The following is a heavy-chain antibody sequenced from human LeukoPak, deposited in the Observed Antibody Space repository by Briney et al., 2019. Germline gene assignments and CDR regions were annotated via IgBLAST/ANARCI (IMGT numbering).Heavy chain of an antibody. CDR2: ISAYNGNT. CDR1: GYTLTSCG. J-gene: IGHJ5*02. CDR3: ARRIAAAGGFDP. Sequence: ASVKVSCKASGYTLTSCGISWVRQAPGQGLEWMGWISAYNGNTNYAQKLQGRVTMTTDTSTSTAYMELRSLRSDDRAVYYCARRIAAAGGFDPWGEATLVTVSS. V-gene: IGHV1-18*04. D-gene: IGHD6-13*01.